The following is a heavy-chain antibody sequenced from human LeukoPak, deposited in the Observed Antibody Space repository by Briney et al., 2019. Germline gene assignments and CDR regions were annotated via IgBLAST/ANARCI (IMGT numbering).Heavy chain of an antibody. V-gene: IGHV4-34*01. J-gene: IGHJ4*02. CDR3: ARPHHYGSGSYYHY. Sequence: SETLSLTCAVYGGSFSGYYWSWIRQPPGKGLEWTGEINHSGSTNYNPSLKSRVTISADTSKNQFSLKLSSVTAADTAVYYCARPHHYGSGSYYHYWGQGTLVTVSS. CDR2: INHSGST. CDR1: GGSFSGYY. D-gene: IGHD3-10*01.